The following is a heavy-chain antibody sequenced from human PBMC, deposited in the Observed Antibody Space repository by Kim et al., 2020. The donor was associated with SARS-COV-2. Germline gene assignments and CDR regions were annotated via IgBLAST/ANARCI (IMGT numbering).Heavy chain of an antibody. CDR2: IDWDDDK. V-gene: IGHV2-70*11. J-gene: IGHJ6*02. D-gene: IGHD1-26*01. Sequence: SGPTLVNPTQTLTLTCTFSGFSLSTSGMCVSWIRQPPGKALEWLARIDWDDDKYYSTSLKTRLTISKDTSKNQVVLTMTNMDPVDTATYYCARIWCVGVGATDYYYGMDVWGQGTTVTVSS. CDR1: GFSLSTSGMC. CDR3: ARIWCVGVGATDYYYGMDV.